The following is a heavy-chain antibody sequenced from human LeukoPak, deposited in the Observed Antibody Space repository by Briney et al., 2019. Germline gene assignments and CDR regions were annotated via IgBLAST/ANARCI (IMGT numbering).Heavy chain of an antibody. CDR1: GFTVSSNY. J-gene: IGHJ2*01. CDR3: ARELQPATGTRAYWFFDL. Sequence: KPGGSLRLSCAASGFTVSSNYMTWVRQAPGKGLEWVSFIYSGGSTYYADSVQGRFTISRDNSKNTLYLQMNSLRAEGTAVYYCARELQPATGTRAYWFFDLWGRGTLVTVSS. D-gene: IGHD1-7*01. CDR2: IYSGGST. V-gene: IGHV3-53*01.